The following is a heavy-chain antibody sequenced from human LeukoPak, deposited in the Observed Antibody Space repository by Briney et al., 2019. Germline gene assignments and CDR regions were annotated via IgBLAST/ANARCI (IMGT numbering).Heavy chain of an antibody. J-gene: IGHJ3*02. Sequence: PGRSLRLSCAASGFTFSSNGMHWVRQAPGQGLEWVAVIWYDGSKKYYADSVKGRFTFSRDNSKNTLDLQMDSLRAEDTAVYYCARDWGWDAFDIWGQGTMVTVSS. CDR1: GFTFSSNG. V-gene: IGHV3-33*01. CDR3: ARDWGWDAFDI. CDR2: IWYDGSKK. D-gene: IGHD3-16*01.